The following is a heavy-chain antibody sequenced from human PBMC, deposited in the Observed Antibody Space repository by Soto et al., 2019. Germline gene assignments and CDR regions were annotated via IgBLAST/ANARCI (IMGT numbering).Heavy chain of an antibody. D-gene: IGHD3-10*01. J-gene: IGHJ4*02. V-gene: IGHV4-34*01. CDR2: INHSGST. CDR3: ARRRLFYYGSGSPYYFDY. Sequence: PSETLSLTCAVYGGSFSGYYWSWIRQPPGKGLEWIGEINHSGSTNYNPSLKSRVTISVDTSKNQFSLKLSSVTAADTAVYYCARRRLFYYGSGSPYYFDYWGQGTLVTVSS. CDR1: GGSFSGYY.